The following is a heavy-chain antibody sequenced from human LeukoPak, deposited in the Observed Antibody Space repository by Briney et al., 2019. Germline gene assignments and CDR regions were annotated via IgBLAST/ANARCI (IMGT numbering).Heavy chain of an antibody. D-gene: IGHD4-11*01. CDR1: GYTFTSYG. CDR2: ISAYNGNT. J-gene: IGHJ6*03. Sequence: ASVKVSCKASGYTFTSYGISWVRQAPGQGLEWMGWISAYNGNTNYAQKLQGRVTMTTDTSTSTAYMELRSLRSDDTAVYYCAREFDCSNYYYYYMDVWGKGTTVTVSS. V-gene: IGHV1-18*01. CDR3: AREFDCSNYYYYYMDV.